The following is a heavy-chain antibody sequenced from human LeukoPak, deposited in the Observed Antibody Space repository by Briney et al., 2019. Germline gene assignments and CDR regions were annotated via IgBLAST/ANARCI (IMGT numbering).Heavy chain of an antibody. J-gene: IGHJ5*02. V-gene: IGHV1-18*01. Sequence: ASVKVSCKASGYTFTSYGISWVRQAPGQGLEWMGWISAYNGNTNYAQKLQGRVTMTTDTSTSTAYMELRSLRSDDTAVYYCARDPRQQLVPEWFDPWGQGTLVTVSS. D-gene: IGHD6-13*01. CDR2: ISAYNGNT. CDR3: ARDPRQQLVPEWFDP. CDR1: GYTFTSYG.